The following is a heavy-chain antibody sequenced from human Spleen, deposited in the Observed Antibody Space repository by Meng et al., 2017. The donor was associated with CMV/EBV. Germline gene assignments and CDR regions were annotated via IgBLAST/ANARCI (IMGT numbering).Heavy chain of an antibody. Sequence: GGSLRLSCAASGFPFSTYALHWVRQAPHKGLEWVALISHDGKYKFYADSVKGRFIISRDNSENTVYLQMNRLTADDTALYYCAREGGDLSGYYGAWGQGTLVTVSS. V-gene: IGHV3-30*04. CDR2: ISHDGKYK. CDR3: AREGGDLSGYYGA. D-gene: IGHD3-22*01. CDR1: GFPFSTYA. J-gene: IGHJ5*02.